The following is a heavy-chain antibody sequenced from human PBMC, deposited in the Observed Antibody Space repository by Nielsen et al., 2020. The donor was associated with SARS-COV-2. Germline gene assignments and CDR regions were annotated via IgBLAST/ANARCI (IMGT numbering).Heavy chain of an antibody. J-gene: IGHJ6*02. CDR3: ARVQTTVVFYYGLDV. D-gene: IGHD4-23*01. CDR2: ISYDGSNK. Sequence: GGSLRLSCAAAGFTFRNYGMHWVRQAPGKGLEWVAVISYDGSNKYYADSVKGRFAISRDNSKNTLHLQMNSLRIEDTAVYYCARVQTTVVFYYGLDVWGQGTTVTVSS. V-gene: IGHV3-30*03. CDR1: GFTFRNYG.